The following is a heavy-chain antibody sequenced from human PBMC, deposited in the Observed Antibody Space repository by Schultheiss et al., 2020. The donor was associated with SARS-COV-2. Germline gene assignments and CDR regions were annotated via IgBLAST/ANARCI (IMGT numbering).Heavy chain of an antibody. J-gene: IGHJ4*02. CDR1: GFTFSSYS. Sequence: GGSLRLSCAASGFTFSSYSMNWVRQAPGKGLEWVSYISPDSSVKYYADSVKGRFTISRDNSKNTVYLQLNSLRADDTAVYYCARTNYDFSSGFNNWGQGTLVTVSS. CDR3: ARTNYDFSSGFNN. CDR2: ISPDSSVK. V-gene: IGHV3-48*01. D-gene: IGHD3-3*01.